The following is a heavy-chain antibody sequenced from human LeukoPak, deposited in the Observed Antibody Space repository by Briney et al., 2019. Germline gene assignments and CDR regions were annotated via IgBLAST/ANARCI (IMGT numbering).Heavy chain of an antibody. CDR2: INPSGGST. J-gene: IGHJ4*02. D-gene: IGHD3-22*01. V-gene: IGHV1-46*01. CDR1: GYTFASYY. CDR3: ARVLSGTYDSSGFDY. Sequence: KVSCKASGYTFASYYMHWVRQAPGPGLEWMGIINPSGGSTSYAQKFQGRVTMTRDTSTSTVYMELSSLRSEDTAVYYCARVLSGTYDSSGFDYWGQGTLVTVSS.